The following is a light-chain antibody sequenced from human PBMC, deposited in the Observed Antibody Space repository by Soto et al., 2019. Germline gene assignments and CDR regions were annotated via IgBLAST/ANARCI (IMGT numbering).Light chain of an antibody. CDR2: EVS. CDR3: SSYTSSSTYV. J-gene: IGLJ1*01. Sequence: QSVLTQPASVSGSPGQSITISCTGTSSDGGGYNYVSWYQQHPGKAPKLMIYEVSNRPSGVSNRFSGSKSGNTASLTISGLQAEDEADYYCSSYTSSSTYVFGTGRKVTVL. V-gene: IGLV2-14*01. CDR1: SSDGGGYNY.